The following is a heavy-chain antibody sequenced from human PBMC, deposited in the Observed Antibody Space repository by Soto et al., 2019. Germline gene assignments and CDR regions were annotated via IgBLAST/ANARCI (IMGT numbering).Heavy chain of an antibody. V-gene: IGHV3-23*01. D-gene: IGHD2-2*01. J-gene: IGHJ6*03. CDR2: SSGSGGST. Sequence: EVQLLESGGGLVQPGGSLRLSCAASGFTFSSYAMSWVRPAPGKGLEWVSASSGSGGSTYYADSVKGRFTISRDNSKNTLYLQMNSLRAEDTAVYYCATSPYCSSTSCYGANYYYYYMDVWGKGTTVTFSS. CDR3: ATSPYCSSTSCYGANYYYYYMDV. CDR1: GFTFSSYA.